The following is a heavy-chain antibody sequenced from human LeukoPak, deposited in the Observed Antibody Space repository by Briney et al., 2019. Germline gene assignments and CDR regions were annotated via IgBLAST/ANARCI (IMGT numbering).Heavy chain of an antibody. V-gene: IGHV4-59*01. D-gene: IGHD3-10*02. CDR2: IYDSGST. J-gene: IGHJ5*02. CDR1: GGSISSYY. Sequence: SETLSLTCTVSGGSISSYYWNWIRQPPGKGLEWIGYIYDSGSTKYNPSLKSRVTISVDTSKKQFSLKLTSVTAADTAVYYCARVKAMLKDNWFDPWGQGTLVTVSS. CDR3: ARVKAMLKDNWFDP.